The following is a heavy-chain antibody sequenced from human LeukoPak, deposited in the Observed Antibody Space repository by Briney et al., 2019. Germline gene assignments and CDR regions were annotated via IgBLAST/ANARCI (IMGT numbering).Heavy chain of an antibody. V-gene: IGHV4-61*02. CDR3: ARGYDFWSGYRYFYYYYYMDV. CDR1: SGSISSGSYY. CDR2: IYTSGST. D-gene: IGHD3-3*01. J-gene: IGHJ6*03. Sequence: SETLSRTCTVSSGSISSGSYYWSWIRQPAGKGLEWIGRIYTSGSTNYNPSLKSRVTISVDTSKNQFSLKLSSVTAADTAVYYCARGYDFWSGYRYFYYYYYMDVWGKGTTVTVSS.